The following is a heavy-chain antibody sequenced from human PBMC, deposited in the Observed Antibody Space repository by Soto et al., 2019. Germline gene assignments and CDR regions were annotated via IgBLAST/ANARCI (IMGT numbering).Heavy chain of an antibody. Sequence: SETLSLTCAVYGGSFSGYYWSWIRQPPGKGLEWIGEINHSGSTNYNPSLKSRVTISVDTSKNQFSLKLSSVTAADTAVYYCARGFNYYGSGSYYNFGPPYYYYMDVWGKGTTVTVSS. D-gene: IGHD3-10*01. CDR3: ARGFNYYGSGSYYNFGPPYYYYMDV. CDR1: GGSFSGYY. CDR2: INHSGST. V-gene: IGHV4-34*01. J-gene: IGHJ6*03.